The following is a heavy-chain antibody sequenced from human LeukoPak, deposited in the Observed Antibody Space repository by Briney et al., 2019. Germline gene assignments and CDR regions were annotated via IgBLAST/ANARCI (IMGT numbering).Heavy chain of an antibody. CDR2: INAGNGNT. J-gene: IGHJ4*02. D-gene: IGHD6-13*01. CDR1: GYTFTSYA. Sequence: ASVKVSCKASGYTFTSYAMHWVRQAPGQRLEWMGWINAGNGNTKYSQEFQGRVTITRDTSASTAYMELSSLRSEDMAVYYCARDLKRKRDSSSWPGGYWGQGTLVTVSS. CDR3: ARDLKRKRDSSSWPGGY. V-gene: IGHV1-3*03.